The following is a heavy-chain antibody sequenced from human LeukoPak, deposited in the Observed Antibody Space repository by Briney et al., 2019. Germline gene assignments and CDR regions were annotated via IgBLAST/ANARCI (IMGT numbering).Heavy chain of an antibody. CDR1: GYTFTGYY. D-gene: IGHD6-13*01. CDR3: AAPNSSSWYVGAFDI. CDR2: INPNSGGT. V-gene: IGHV1-2*02. J-gene: IGHJ3*02. Sequence: ASVEVSCKASGYTFTGYYMHWVRQAPGQGLEWMGWINPNSGGTNYAQKFQGRVTMTRDTSISTAYMELSRLRSDDTAVYYCAAPNSSSWYVGAFDIWGQGTMVTVSS.